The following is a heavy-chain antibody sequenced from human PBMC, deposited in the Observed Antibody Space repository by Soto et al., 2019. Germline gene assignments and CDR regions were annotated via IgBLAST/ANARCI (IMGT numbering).Heavy chain of an antibody. CDR1: GGSISSYY. CDR3: ARVRDCSGGTCYSWWFDP. CDR2: IYNSGST. D-gene: IGHD2-15*01. Sequence: QVRLQESGPGLVKPSETLSLTCTVSGGSISSYYWSWIRQPPGKGLEWIGHIYNSGSTSYNSSLTSRVTTSVDTSKSKLSRKLSSVTAAHTAVYYCARVRDCSGGTCYSWWFDPWGQGTLVTVSS. J-gene: IGHJ5*02. V-gene: IGHV4-59*01.